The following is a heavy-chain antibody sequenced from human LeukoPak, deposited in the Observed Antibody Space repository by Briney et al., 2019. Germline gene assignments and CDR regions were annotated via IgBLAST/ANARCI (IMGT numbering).Heavy chain of an antibody. J-gene: IGHJ3*02. Sequence: GGSLRLSCAASGFTFSSYSMNWVRQAPGKGLEWVSSISSSSSYIYYADSVKGRFTISRDNAKNSLYLQMNSLKTEDTAVYYCTTRRPDAFDIWGQGTMVTVSS. CDR3: TTRRPDAFDI. V-gene: IGHV3-21*04. CDR2: ISSSSSYI. CDR1: GFTFSSYS.